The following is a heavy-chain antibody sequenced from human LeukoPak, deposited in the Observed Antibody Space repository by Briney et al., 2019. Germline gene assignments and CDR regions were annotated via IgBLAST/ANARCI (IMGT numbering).Heavy chain of an antibody. CDR3: ARVNDFWSGYPDY. CDR1: GYTFTGYY. D-gene: IGHD3-3*01. V-gene: IGHV1-2*02. Sequence: GASVKVSCKASGYTFTGYYMHWVRQAPGQGLEWMGWINPNSGGTNYAQKFQGRVTMTRDTSISTAYMELSRLRSDDTAVYYCARVNDFWSGYPDYWGQGTLVTVSS. CDR2: INPNSGGT. J-gene: IGHJ4*02.